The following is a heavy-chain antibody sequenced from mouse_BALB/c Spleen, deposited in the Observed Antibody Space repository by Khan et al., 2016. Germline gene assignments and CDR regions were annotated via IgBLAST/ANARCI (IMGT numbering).Heavy chain of an antibody. J-gene: IGHJ3*01. CDR2: IYPYNGGT. CDR3: ARGYYGYDWFAY. CDR1: GYTFTDYN. D-gene: IGHD2-2*01. Sequence: VQLQQSGPELVKPGASVKISCKASGYTFTDYNMHWVKQSHGKSLEWIGYIYPYNGGTGYNQKFKSKATLTVDNSSSTAYMGLRSLTSEDSAVYYCARGYYGYDWFAYWGQGTLVTVSA. V-gene: IGHV1S29*02.